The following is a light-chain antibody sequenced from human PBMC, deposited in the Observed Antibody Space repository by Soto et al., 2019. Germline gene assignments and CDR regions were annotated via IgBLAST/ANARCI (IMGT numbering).Light chain of an antibody. CDR2: NNN. J-gene: IGLJ3*02. CDR1: SSNIGSNA. CDR3: ATWDDGLNGWV. Sequence: QAGVTQPPSASGTPGQRVTISCSGRSSNIGSNAVNWYQQFPGRAPKVLIYNNNERPSGVPDRFSGSKSGTSASLAISWLQSEDEADYYCATWDDGLNGWVFGGGTKLTVL. V-gene: IGLV1-44*01.